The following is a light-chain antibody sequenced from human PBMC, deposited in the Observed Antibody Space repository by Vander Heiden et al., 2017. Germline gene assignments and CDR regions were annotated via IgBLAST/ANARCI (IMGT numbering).Light chain of an antibody. Sequence: EIVLTQSPGTLSLSPGERATLSCRASQSVSSSYLAWYQQKPGQAPRLLIYGASSRANGIPDRFSGSGSGTDFTLTISRLEPEDFAVYYWQQDGSLITFGQGTRLEIK. J-gene: IGKJ5*01. CDR2: GAS. V-gene: IGKV3-20*01. CDR3: QQDGSLIT. CDR1: QSVSSSY.